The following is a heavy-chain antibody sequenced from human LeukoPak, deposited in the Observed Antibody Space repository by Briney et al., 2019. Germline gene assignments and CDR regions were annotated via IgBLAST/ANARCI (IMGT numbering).Heavy chain of an antibody. CDR1: GGSIRSHY. CDR3: VRGGGLPGDYYYMDV. Sequence: SETLSLTCTVSGGSIRSHYWSWIRQPPGKGLEWIGQIFRSGSTNYNPSLKSRVTIVVDKSKKQFSLKLTSVTAADTAVYYCVRGGGLPGDYYYMDVWGKGTTVTVSS. D-gene: IGHD1-1*01. CDR2: IFRSGST. V-gene: IGHV4-59*11. J-gene: IGHJ6*03.